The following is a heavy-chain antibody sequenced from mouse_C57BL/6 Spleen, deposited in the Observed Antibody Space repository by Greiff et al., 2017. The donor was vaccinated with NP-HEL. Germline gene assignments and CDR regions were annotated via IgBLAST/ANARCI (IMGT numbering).Heavy chain of an antibody. CDR1: GYTITSYW. CDR3: AIRDAHATYAMHS. CDR2: IHPSDSDT. J-gene: IGHJ4*01. V-gene: IGHV1-74*01. D-gene: IGHD3-2*02. Sequence: VQLQQSGAELVKPGASVKVSCKASGYTITSYWMHWVKQRPGQGLEWIGRIHPSDSDTNYNQKFKGKATLTVDKSSSTAYMQLSSLTSEDSAVYYCAIRDAHATYAMHSWGQGTSVPVSS.